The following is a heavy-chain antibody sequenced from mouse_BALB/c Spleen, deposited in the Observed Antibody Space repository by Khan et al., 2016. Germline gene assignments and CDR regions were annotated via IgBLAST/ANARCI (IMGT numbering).Heavy chain of an antibody. J-gene: IGHJ4*01. CDR3: ARSDYGDKDAMDY. D-gene: IGHD1-1*01. Sequence: VQLQQSGPGLVKPSQSLSLTCTVTGYSITSDYAWNWIRQFPGNRLEWMGYISYSGSTSYNPSLKSRISITRDTSKNQFFLQLNSVTSEYTATYYCARSDYGDKDAMDYWGQGTSVTVSS. V-gene: IGHV3-2*02. CDR2: ISYSGST. CDR1: GYSITSDYA.